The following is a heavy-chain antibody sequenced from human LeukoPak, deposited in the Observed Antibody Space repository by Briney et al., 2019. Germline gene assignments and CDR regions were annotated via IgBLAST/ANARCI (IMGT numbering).Heavy chain of an antibody. Sequence: SETLSLTCTVSGGSISRDYWSWIRQPAGKGLEWIGRFSTRGSTNYNPSLKSRATLSVDTSKSQFSLQLSFVTAADTAVYYCAREWDYWGQGTLVTVSS. CDR2: FSTRGST. CDR1: GGSISRDY. J-gene: IGHJ4*02. V-gene: IGHV4-4*07. CDR3: AREWDY.